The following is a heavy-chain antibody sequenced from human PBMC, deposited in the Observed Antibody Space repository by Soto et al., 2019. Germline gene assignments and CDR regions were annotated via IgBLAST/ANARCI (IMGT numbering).Heavy chain of an antibody. CDR1: GFSLSTSGVG. Sequence: QITLKESGPTLVKPTQTLTLTCTFSGFSLSTSGVGVGWIRQPPGKALEWLALIYWDDDKRYSPSLKSRLTTPKDTSTTQVVRTMTNMDPVDTATYYCAHTLCGGDCYSLHFDYWGQGTLVTVSS. J-gene: IGHJ4*02. CDR2: IYWDDDK. V-gene: IGHV2-5*02. D-gene: IGHD2-21*02. CDR3: AHTLCGGDCYSLHFDY.